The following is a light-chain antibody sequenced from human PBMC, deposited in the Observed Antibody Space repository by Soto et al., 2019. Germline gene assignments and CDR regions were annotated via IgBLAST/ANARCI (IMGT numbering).Light chain of an antibody. V-gene: IGKV3-20*01. J-gene: IGKJ2*01. CDR3: QQYGSSLF. CDR2: GAS. Sequence: EIVLTQSPGTLSLSPGERATLSCRASQSVSSSYLAWYQQKPGQAPRLLIYGASSRATGIPDRFSGSGSGTDFTLTIIRLEPEDLAVYYCQQYGSSLFFGQGNKLEIK. CDR1: QSVSSSY.